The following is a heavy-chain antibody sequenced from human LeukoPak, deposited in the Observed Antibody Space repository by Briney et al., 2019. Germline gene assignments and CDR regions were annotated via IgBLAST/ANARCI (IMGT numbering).Heavy chain of an antibody. J-gene: IGHJ5*02. CDR1: GDSISSSDYY. CDR2: IYYTGST. Sequence: PSETLSLTCSVSGDSISSSDYYWDWIRQPPGKGLEWIGAIYYTGSTYYNPSLKGRVTISGDTSKSQFSLKLSSVTAADTAVYYCARQSSGYYYGWFDPWGQGTLVTVSS. D-gene: IGHD3-22*01. V-gene: IGHV4-39*01. CDR3: ARQSSGYYYGWFDP.